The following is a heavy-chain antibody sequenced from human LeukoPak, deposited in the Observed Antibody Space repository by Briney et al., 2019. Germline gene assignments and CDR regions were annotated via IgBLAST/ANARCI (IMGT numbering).Heavy chain of an antibody. CDR3: ARGSYTGFDLYFDS. CDR2: MSKDGRTI. J-gene: IGHJ4*02. V-gene: IGHV3-48*03. Sequence: PGGSLRLSCAASGFRFSTQEMAWVRQAPGKGLEWVSYMSKDGRTIYYADSVKGRFTISRDNTRNSLFLQLNNLSADDTGFYYCARGSYTGFDLYFDSWGQGTLVTISS. CDR1: GFRFSTQE. D-gene: IGHD5-12*01.